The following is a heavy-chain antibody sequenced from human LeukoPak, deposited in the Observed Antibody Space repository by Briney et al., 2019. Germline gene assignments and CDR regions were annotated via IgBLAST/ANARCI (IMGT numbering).Heavy chain of an antibody. CDR1: GGSISSYY. J-gene: IGHJ3*02. D-gene: IGHD1-26*01. CDR3: ARHRLTIVGATRGAFDI. V-gene: IGHV4-39*01. CDR2: IYYSGST. Sequence: SETLSLTCTVSGGSISSYYWGWIRQPPGKGLEWIGSIYYSGSTYYNPSLKSRVTISVDTSKNQFSLKLSSVTAADTAVYYCARHRLTIVGATRGAFDIWGQGTMVTVSS.